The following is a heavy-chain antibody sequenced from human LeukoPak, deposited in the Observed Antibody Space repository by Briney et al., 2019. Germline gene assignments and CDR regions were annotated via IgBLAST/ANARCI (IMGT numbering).Heavy chain of an antibody. V-gene: IGHV3-30*07. D-gene: IGHD3-3*01. J-gene: IGHJ3*02. Sequence: PGRSLRLSCAASGFTFSSYAMHWVRQAPGKGLEWVAVISYDGSNKYYADSVKGRFTISRDNAKNSLYLQMNSLRAEDTAVYYCARAPDYAFDIWGQGTMVTVSS. CDR2: ISYDGSNK. CDR3: ARAPDYAFDI. CDR1: GFTFSSYA.